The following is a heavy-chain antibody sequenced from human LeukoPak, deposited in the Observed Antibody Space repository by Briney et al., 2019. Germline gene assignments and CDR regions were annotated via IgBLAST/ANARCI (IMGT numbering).Heavy chain of an antibody. CDR3: ARDVRYYYDSRNWYDP. V-gene: IGHV3-33*01. D-gene: IGHD3-22*01. Sequence: GSLRLSCAAPAFTFISYGMHWVRQPPGKGLEGAAVIWYDGSNKYYADSVKGRFNISRDNSKHTLYLQMHSLRAEDTAVYYCARDVRYYYDSRNWYDPWGQGTLATVSS. CDR2: IWYDGSNK. CDR1: AFTFISYG. J-gene: IGHJ5*02.